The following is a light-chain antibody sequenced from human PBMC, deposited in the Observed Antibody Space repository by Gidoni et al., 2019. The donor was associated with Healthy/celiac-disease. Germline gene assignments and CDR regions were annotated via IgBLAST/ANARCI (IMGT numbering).Light chain of an antibody. CDR2: DAS. CDR1: QSVSSY. CDR3: QQRSNWPRT. Sequence: EIALTQSPATLSLSTGERATLSCRASQSVSSYLAWYQQKPGQAPRLLIYDASNRASGIPARFSGSGSGTDFTLTISSLEPEDFAVYYCQQRSNWPRTFSQGTKVEIK. J-gene: IGKJ1*01. V-gene: IGKV3-11*01.